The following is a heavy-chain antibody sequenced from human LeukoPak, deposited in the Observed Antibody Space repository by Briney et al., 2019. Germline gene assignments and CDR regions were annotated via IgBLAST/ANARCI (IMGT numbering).Heavy chain of an antibody. V-gene: IGHV3-7*01. D-gene: IGHD3-10*01. CDR3: ARLSEMLRGPEVIYYVDY. Sequence: PGGSLRLSCAASGFTFSSYWMSWVRQAPGKGLEWVANIKQDGSEKYYVDSVKGRFTISRDNAKNSLYLQMSSLRADDTAVYYCARLSEMLRGPEVIYYVDYWGQGNLVTVSS. CDR1: GFTFSSYW. J-gene: IGHJ4*02. CDR2: IKQDGSEK.